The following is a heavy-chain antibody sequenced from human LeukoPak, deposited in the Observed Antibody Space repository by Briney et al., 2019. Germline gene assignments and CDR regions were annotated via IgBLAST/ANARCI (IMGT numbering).Heavy chain of an antibody. D-gene: IGHD6-13*01. CDR1: GFTFSSYW. J-gene: IGHJ4*02. CDR3: ARDRSPEY. Sequence: PGGSLRLSCVVSGFTFSSYWMTWVRQAPGEGLEWVANIKQDGSEKNYVDSVKGRFTISRDNAKNSLYLQMNSLRAEDTAVYYCARDRSPEYWGQGTLVTVSS. CDR2: IKQDGSEK. V-gene: IGHV3-7*01.